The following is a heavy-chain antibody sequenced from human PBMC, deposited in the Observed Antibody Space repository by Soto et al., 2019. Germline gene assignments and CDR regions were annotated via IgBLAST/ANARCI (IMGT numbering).Heavy chain of an antibody. V-gene: IGHV4-31*03. Sequence: QVQLQESGPGLVQPSQTLSLACTVSGGSITTVGNYWSWIRQFPGKGLEWIGHISYSGSTNSNPSLRSRLSMSVDTSKNQFSLELSSVTAADTAVYYCARLLGSGNYLGIFDAFDISGQGTVVTVSS. J-gene: IGHJ3*02. CDR3: ARLLGSGNYLGIFDAFDI. CDR1: GGSITTVGNY. D-gene: IGHD1-26*01. CDR2: ISYSGST.